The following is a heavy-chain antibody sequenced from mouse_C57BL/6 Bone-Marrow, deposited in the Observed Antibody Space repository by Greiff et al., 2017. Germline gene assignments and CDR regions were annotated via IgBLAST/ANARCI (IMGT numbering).Heavy chain of an antibody. CDR3: ARKAHYYGSSYNGDYYAMDY. Sequence: EVQLQQSGPELVKPGASVKMSCKASGYTFTDYNMHWVKQSHGKSLEWIGYINPNNGGTSYNQKFKGKATLTVNKSSSTAYMELRSLTSEDSAVYYCARKAHYYGSSYNGDYYAMDYWGQGTSVTVSS. J-gene: IGHJ4*01. D-gene: IGHD1-1*01. CDR1: GYTFTDYN. V-gene: IGHV1-22*01. CDR2: INPNNGGT.